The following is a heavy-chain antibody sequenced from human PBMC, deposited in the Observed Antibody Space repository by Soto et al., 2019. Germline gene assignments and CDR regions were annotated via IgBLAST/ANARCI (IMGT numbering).Heavy chain of an antibody. CDR3: ARDSLPGTRTWADH. CDR1: GFTVSSKY. J-gene: IGHJ4*02. D-gene: IGHD1-26*01. Sequence: EVQLVESGGGLVQPGESLRLSCAASGFTVSSKYRSWVRQAPGKGLEWVSIIYMRGSTFYADSVKGRFTISRDTSKNTLYLQMDHLTVQDTAMYYCARDSLPGTRTWADHWGQGTLVTVSS. V-gene: IGHV3-66*01. CDR2: IYMRGST.